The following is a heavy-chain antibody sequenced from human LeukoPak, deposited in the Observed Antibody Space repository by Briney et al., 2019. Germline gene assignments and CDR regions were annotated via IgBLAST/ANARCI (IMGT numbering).Heavy chain of an antibody. J-gene: IGHJ5*02. CDR3: ARDLSGWYNCFDP. V-gene: IGHV4-31*03. CDR2: IYYSGST. D-gene: IGHD6-19*01. CDR1: GGSIGSGGYY. Sequence: SQTLSLTCTVSGGSIGSGGYYWSWLPQHPGKGLEWIGYIYYSGSTYYNPSLKRRVTISVDTSKNQFSLKLRSVTAADTAVYYCARDLSGWYNCFDPWGQGTLVTVSS.